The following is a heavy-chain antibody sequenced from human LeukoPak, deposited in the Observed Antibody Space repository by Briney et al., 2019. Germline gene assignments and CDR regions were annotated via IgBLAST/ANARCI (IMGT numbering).Heavy chain of an antibody. J-gene: IGHJ4*02. D-gene: IGHD2-15*01. V-gene: IGHV1-18*01. CDR1: GYTFTSFG. Sequence: ASVKVSCKASGYTFTSFGISWVRQAPGQGLEWMGWISAYNDNTNYAQKLQGRVTMTTDISTSTAYMELRSLISDDTAVYYCARDDCTGGSCHSLDSWGQGTLVTVSS. CDR3: ARDDCTGGSCHSLDS. CDR2: ISAYNDNT.